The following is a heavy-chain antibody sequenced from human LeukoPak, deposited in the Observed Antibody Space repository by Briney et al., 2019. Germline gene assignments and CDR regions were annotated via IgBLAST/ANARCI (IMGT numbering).Heavy chain of an antibody. CDR1: GITFDDYA. V-gene: IGHV3-9*01. CDR2: ISWNSGIM. CDR3: AKASSTSGWYDGLDI. Sequence: GGSLRLSCAASGITFDDYAMHWVRQAPGKGLEWVSGISWNSGIMGYADSVKGRFTISRDNAKKSLYLQMNSLRTEDTALYYCAKASSTSGWYDGLDIWGQGTGVTVSS. J-gene: IGHJ3*02. D-gene: IGHD6-19*01.